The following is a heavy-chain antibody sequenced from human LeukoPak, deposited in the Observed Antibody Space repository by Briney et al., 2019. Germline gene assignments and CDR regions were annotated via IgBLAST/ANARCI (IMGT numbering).Heavy chain of an antibody. CDR3: AKDRAGYYYDMDV. Sequence: GGSLRLSCAASGFTFSSYWMSWVRQAPGKGLEWVANIKQDGSEKYYVDSVKGRFTISRDNAKNSLYLQMNSLRAEDTALYYCAKDRAGYYYDMDVWGQGTTVTVSS. CDR1: GFTFSSYW. CDR2: IKQDGSEK. J-gene: IGHJ6*02. V-gene: IGHV3-7*03.